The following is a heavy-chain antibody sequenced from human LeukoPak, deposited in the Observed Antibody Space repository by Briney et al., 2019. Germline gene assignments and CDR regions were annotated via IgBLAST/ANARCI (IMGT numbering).Heavy chain of an antibody. Sequence: TGGSLRLSCAASGFTFSDYYMSWIRQAPGKGLEWVSYISSSGSTIYYADSVKGRFTISRDNAKNSLYLQMNSLKAEDTAVYYCARGVAVAAFSAFDVWGQGTMVTVSS. V-gene: IGHV3-11*04. CDR3: ARGVAVAAFSAFDV. J-gene: IGHJ3*01. CDR2: ISSSGSTI. D-gene: IGHD6-19*01. CDR1: GFTFSDYY.